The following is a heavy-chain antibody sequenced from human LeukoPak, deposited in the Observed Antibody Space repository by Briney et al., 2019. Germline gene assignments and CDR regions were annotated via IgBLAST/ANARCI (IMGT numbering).Heavy chain of an antibody. J-gene: IGHJ4*02. CDR3: ARVARDGYLAYYFDY. Sequence: SETLSLTCAVSGGSISTYYWSWIRQPPGKGPEWIAYIHSTGSTNYNPSLKSRVTISADTSKNQFSLTLRLVTAADTAVCYCARVARDGYLAYYFDYWGQGILVTVSS. CDR2: IHSTGST. D-gene: IGHD5-24*01. CDR1: GGSISTYY. V-gene: IGHV4-59*01.